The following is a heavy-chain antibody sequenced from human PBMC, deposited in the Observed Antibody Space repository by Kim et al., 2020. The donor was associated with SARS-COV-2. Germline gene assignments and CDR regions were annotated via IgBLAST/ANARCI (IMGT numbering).Heavy chain of an antibody. Sequence: GGSLRLSCAASGFTFSDYYMSWIRQAPGKGLEWVSYISSSGSTIYYADSVKGRFTIPGDNAKNTLYLQMNSLRAEDTAVYYCASLDFWSGYYADVWGKGTTVTVSS. V-gene: IGHV3-11*01. CDR2: ISSSGSTI. J-gene: IGHJ6*04. CDR3: ASLDFWSGYYADV. CDR1: GFTFSDYY. D-gene: IGHD3-3*01.